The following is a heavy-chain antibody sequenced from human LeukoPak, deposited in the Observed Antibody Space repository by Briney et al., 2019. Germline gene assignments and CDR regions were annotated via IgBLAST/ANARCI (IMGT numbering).Heavy chain of an antibody. CDR1: GYTFTDFY. J-gene: IGHJ4*02. D-gene: IGHD4-17*01. V-gene: IGHV1-2*02. Sequence: ASMKVSCKASGYTFTDFYFNWVRQAPGQGLEWMGWINPNSGGTHYAQNFQDRVTMTRDTSINTAYMEVSRLRSDDTAVYYCARTLTTATWDYWGQGTLVTVSS. CDR2: INPNSGGT. CDR3: ARTLTTATWDY.